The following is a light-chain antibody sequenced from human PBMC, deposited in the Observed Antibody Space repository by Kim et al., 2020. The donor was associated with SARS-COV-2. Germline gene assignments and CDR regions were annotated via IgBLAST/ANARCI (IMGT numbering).Light chain of an antibody. CDR3: CSYAGSYSLL. Sequence: QSALTQPRSVSGSPGQSVTISCTGTSSDVGGYSYVSWYQQHPDKAPKLMIYDVTKRPSGVPDRFSGSKSGNTASLTISGLQAEDEADYYCCSYAGSYSLLFGGETQLTVL. CDR1: SSDVGGYSY. V-gene: IGLV2-11*01. J-gene: IGLJ2*01. CDR2: DVT.